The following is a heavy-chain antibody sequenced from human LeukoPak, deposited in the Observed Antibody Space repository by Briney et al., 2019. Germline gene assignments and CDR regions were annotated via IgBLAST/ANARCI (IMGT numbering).Heavy chain of an antibody. Sequence: GASLKISCKVSGYTFSNFWIGWVRQMPGRGLEWMGIIYPGNSDTRYSPSFQGQVTISADKSISTAYLQWSSLKASDTAIYYCAKHEVGPPDSWRQAPLFPVPS. CDR2: IYPGNSDT. CDR3: AKHEVGPPDS. J-gene: IGHJ5*01. D-gene: IGHD4-23*01. CDR1: GYTFSNFW. V-gene: IGHV5-51*01.